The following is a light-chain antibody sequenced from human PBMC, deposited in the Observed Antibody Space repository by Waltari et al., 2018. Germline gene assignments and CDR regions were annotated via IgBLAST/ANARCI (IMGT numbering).Light chain of an antibody. J-gene: IGLJ2*01. CDR3: CSYAGNYVV. Sequence: QSALTQPRSVSGSPGQSVTISCTGTSSDIGGYNYVSWYRQHPGKAPKLMVYDVKQRPSGVPDRFSGSKSGNSASLTISGLQGEDEADYYCCSYAGNYVVFGGGTKLTVL. V-gene: IGLV2-11*01. CDR1: SSDIGGYNY. CDR2: DVK.